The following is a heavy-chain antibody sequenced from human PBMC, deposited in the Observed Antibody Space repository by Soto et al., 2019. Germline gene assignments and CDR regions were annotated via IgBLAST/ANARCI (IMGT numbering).Heavy chain of an antibody. V-gene: IGHV1-46*02. CDR1: GYTFNSYY. CDR2: INPIGAST. Sequence: QVQLVQSGAEVKKPGASVKVSCKASGYTFNSYYLHWVRQAPGQGLEWMGIINPIGASTSFAQKFQGRVTVTMDTSTSTFYMELTIVLPDATAIYYCARDASGTYSGGLRFAEYMQHWGQVTLVTVSS. D-gene: IGHD1-26*01. J-gene: IGHJ1*01. CDR3: ARDASGTYSGGLRFAEYMQH.